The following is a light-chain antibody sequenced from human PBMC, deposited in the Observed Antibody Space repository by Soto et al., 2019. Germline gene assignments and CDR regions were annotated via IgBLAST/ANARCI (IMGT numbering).Light chain of an antibody. V-gene: IGKV1-39*01. CDR2: AAS. CDR1: HNINTY. Sequence: DVQMTQSPSSVSASVGDKVTITCRAGHNINTYLNWYQQKPGKAPKVLIYAASSLQSGIPSRFSGSGSGTDFTLTISSLQPEVSATYFCQQTYDTYTFGQGTKLEI. CDR3: QQTYDTYT. J-gene: IGKJ2*01.